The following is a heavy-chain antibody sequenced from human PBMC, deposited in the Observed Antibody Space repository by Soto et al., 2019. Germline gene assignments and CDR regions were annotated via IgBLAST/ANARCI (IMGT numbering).Heavy chain of an antibody. V-gene: IGHV3-30*18. CDR2: ISYDGSNK. J-gene: IGHJ1*01. Sequence: QVQLVESGGGVVQPGRSLRLSCAASGFTFSSYGMHWVRQAPGKGLEWVAVISYDGSNKYYADSVKGRFTISRDNSKNTLYLQMNSMRAEDTAVYYCAQGSSYVFAEYFQHWGQGTLVTVSS. CDR1: GFTFSSYG. CDR3: AQGSSYVFAEYFQH. D-gene: IGHD2-21*01.